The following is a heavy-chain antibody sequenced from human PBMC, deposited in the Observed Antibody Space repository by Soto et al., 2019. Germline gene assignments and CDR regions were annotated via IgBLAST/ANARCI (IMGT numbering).Heavy chain of an antibody. D-gene: IGHD2-15*01. V-gene: IGHV4-30-4*01. CDR2: ISYSGST. CDR1: GGSISSGNYY. J-gene: IGHJ4*02. Sequence: QVQVQESGPGLVKPSQTLSLTCTVSGGSISSGNYYWSWIRQPPGKGLEWIGFISYSGSTYYSTSRKGRVTVSVDTSKSQFSLNLSVVTAADTAVYYCATMGTPATGLYFFDYWGQGSLVTVSS. CDR3: ATMGTPATGLYFFDY.